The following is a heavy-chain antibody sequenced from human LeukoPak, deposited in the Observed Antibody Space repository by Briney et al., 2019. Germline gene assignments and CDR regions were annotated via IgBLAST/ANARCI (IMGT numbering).Heavy chain of an antibody. CDR1: GFTFSIYW. Sequence: TGGSLRLSCAASGFTFSIYWMSWVRQAPGKGLEWVANINQDGSEKYYVDSVKGRFTISRDNAKNSLYLQMNSLRAEDTAVYYCAASAGYCSGGNCYSGYYGMDVWGQGTTVTVSS. D-gene: IGHD2-15*01. V-gene: IGHV3-7*05. CDR2: INQDGSEK. CDR3: AASAGYCSGGNCYSGYYGMDV. J-gene: IGHJ6*02.